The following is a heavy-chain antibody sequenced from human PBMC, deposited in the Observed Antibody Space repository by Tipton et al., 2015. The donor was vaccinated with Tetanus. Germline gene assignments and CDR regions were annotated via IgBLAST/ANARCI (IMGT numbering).Heavy chain of an antibody. V-gene: IGHV1-18*01. CDR3: ARGGGLGPHEYFER. J-gene: IGHJ5*02. Sequence: QVQLVQSGAEVKKPGASVKVSCKASGYTFTHYGVNWVRQAPGQGLEWMGWISPFNENVNYAEKFQGRLTMTTDRSTATVCMDLRGLRADDTAVYYCARGGGLGPHEYFERWGQGTLVTVSS. D-gene: IGHD3/OR15-3a*01. CDR1: GYTFTHYG. CDR2: ISPFNENV.